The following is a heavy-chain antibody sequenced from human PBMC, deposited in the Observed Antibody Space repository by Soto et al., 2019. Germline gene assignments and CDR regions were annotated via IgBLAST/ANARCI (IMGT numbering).Heavy chain of an antibody. D-gene: IGHD1-26*01. Sequence: QVQLVESGGGVVQPGRSLRLSCAASGFMFSSYAMHWVRQAPGKGLEWVAVKTYDGSNKCYADSVKGRFTISRDNSKNTLYLQMNGLRAEDTAGYYCAKAGGLLVDYWGQGTLVTVSS. CDR2: KTYDGSNK. CDR1: GFMFSSYA. V-gene: IGHV3-30-3*01. CDR3: AKAGGLLVDY. J-gene: IGHJ4*02.